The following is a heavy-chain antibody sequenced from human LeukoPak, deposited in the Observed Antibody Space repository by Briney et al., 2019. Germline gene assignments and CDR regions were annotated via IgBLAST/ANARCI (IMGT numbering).Heavy chain of an antibody. CDR1: GGSISSYY. J-gene: IGHJ4*02. CDR3: ARGAQYCSSTRCYISDY. D-gene: IGHD2-2*01. CDR2: IHYSGST. Sequence: PSETLSLTCTVSGGSISSYYWSWIRQPPGKGLEWIGYIHYSGSTNYNPSLKSRVTISVDTSKNQFSLKLSSVTAADTAVYYCARGAQYCSSTRCYISDYWGQGTLVTVSS. V-gene: IGHV4-59*01.